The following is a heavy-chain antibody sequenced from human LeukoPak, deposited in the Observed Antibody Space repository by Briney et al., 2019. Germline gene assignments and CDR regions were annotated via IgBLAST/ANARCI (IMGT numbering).Heavy chain of an antibody. D-gene: IGHD1-26*01. J-gene: IGHJ4*02. V-gene: IGHV1-2*02. Sequence: AASVKVSCKASGYTFTGYYMHWVRQAPGQGLEWMGWINPNSGGTNYAQKFQGRVTMARDTSINTAYMELSRLRSDDTALYYCTRAPSGTYSFDSWGQGALVTVSS. CDR1: GYTFTGYY. CDR2: INPNSGGT. CDR3: TRAPSGTYSFDS.